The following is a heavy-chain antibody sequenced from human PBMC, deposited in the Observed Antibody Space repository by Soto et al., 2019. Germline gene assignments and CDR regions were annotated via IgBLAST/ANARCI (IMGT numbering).Heavy chain of an antibody. CDR3: AREPRYCRGGSCSITRDAYDI. J-gene: IGHJ3*02. D-gene: IGHD2-15*01. V-gene: IGHV3-66*01. CDR1: GFIVSDTY. CDR2: ISNRGDT. Sequence: EVQLVESGGGLVQPGGSLRLSCTASGFIVSDTYVNWVRQAPGKGLDWVSVISNRGDTHYSDSVRGRFSLSRDISDNTVYLQMNNLRVEDTAVYYCAREPRYCRGGSCSITRDAYDIWGQGTMVTVSS.